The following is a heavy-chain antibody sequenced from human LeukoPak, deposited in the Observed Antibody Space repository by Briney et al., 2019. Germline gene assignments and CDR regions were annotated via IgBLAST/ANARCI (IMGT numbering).Heavy chain of an antibody. CDR2: INPNSGGT. D-gene: IGHD3-22*01. CDR3: ARITMIVVVTPPDI. V-gene: IGHV1-2*02. CDR1: GYTFTGYY. J-gene: IGHJ3*02. Sequence: ASVKVSCKASGYTFTGYYMHWVRQALGQGLEWMGWINPNSGGTNYAQKFQGRVTMTRDTSISTAYMELSRLRSDDTAVYYCARITMIVVVTPPDIWGQGTMVTVSS.